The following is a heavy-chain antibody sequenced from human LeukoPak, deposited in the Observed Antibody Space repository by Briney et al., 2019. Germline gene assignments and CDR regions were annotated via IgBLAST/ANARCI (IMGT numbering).Heavy chain of an antibody. V-gene: IGHV3-23*01. J-gene: IGHJ3*02. D-gene: IGHD4-17*01. CDR3: AKLTYNDYGDYAGGAFDI. CDR1: GFTFSSYA. Sequence: GSLRLSCAASGFTFSSYAMSWVRQAPGKGLEWVSAISGSGGSTYYADSVKGRFTIFRDNSKNTLYLQMNSLRAEDTAVYYCAKLTYNDYGDYAGGAFDIWGQGTMVTVSS. CDR2: ISGSGGST.